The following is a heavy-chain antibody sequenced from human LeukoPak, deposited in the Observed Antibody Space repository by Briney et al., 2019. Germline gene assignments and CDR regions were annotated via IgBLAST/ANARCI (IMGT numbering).Heavy chain of an antibody. D-gene: IGHD1-26*01. V-gene: IGHV4-4*07. J-gene: IGHJ5*02. CDR2: IYTSGST. Sequence: SETLSLTCAVYGGSFSGYYWSWIRQPAGKGLEWIGRIYTSGSTNYNPSLKSRVTISVDTSKSQFSLKLSSVTAADTAVYYCARDVGATPGWFDPWGQGTLVTVSS. CDR3: ARDVGATPGWFDP. CDR1: GGSFSGYY.